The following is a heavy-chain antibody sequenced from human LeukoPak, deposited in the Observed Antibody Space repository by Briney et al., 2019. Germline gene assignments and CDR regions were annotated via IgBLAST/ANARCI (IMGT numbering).Heavy chain of an antibody. CDR3: ARGQSYDSSAPFDY. V-gene: IGHV4-34*01. CDR2: INHSGGT. J-gene: IGHJ4*02. CDR1: GGSFTGYF. Sequence: SETLSLTCTVYGGSFTGYFWSWFRQPPGKGLEWIGEINHSGGTNFNPSLQSRVTLSLDTSKNQFSLKLKSVTAADTAVYYCARGQSYDSSAPFDYWGQGTLVTVSS. D-gene: IGHD3-22*01.